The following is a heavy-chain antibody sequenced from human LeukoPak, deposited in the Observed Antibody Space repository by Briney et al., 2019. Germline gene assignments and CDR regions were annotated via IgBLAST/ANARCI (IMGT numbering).Heavy chain of an antibody. Sequence: SETLSLTCTVSGGSVASTGCYWGWIRQPPGKGLEWIGSAYYTGDIYSTPSLKSRLTISVDTSRNQFALTLSSVTAADTAVYYCGRHVSNGWDYHYGLDVWGQGTTITVSS. CDR3: GRHVSNGWDYHYGLDV. CDR1: GGSVASTGCY. J-gene: IGHJ6*02. CDR2: AYYTGDI. V-gene: IGHV4-39*01. D-gene: IGHD6-19*01.